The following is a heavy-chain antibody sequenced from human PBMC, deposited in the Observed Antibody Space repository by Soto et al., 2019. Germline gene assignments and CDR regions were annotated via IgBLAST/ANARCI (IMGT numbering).Heavy chain of an antibody. D-gene: IGHD6-19*01. V-gene: IGHV3-64*01. J-gene: IGHJ6*02. Sequence: GGSLRLSCAASGFTFSSYAMHWVRQAPGKGLEYVSAISSNGGSTYYANSVKGRFTISRDNSKNTLYLQMGSLRAEDMAVYYCARDVYRLDSSGWDVELGLYGMDVWGQGTTVTVSS. CDR2: ISSNGGST. CDR3: ARDVYRLDSSGWDVELGLYGMDV. CDR1: GFTFSSYA.